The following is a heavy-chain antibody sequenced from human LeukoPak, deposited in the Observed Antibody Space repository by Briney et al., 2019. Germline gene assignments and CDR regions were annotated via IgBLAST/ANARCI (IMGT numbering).Heavy chain of an antibody. CDR3: ARDGTSTDDY. CDR2: IRGNSDNP. J-gene: IGHJ4*02. Sequence: ASGRGSCKTSGYTFSNFGINWVRQAPGQGLEWMGWIRGNSDNPNYGQMFQGRFTVTTDSSTSTAYMELRNLRFDDTAVYYCARDGTSTDDYWGQGTLVTVSS. V-gene: IGHV1-18*01. CDR1: GYTFSNFG. D-gene: IGHD2-2*01.